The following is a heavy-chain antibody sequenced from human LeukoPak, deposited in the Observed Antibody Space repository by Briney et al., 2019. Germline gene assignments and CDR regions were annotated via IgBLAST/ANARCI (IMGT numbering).Heavy chain of an antibody. Sequence: PGGSLRLSCAASGFTFSSYGMHGVRQAPGKGLEWVAFIRYDGSNKYYADSVKGRFTISRDNSKNTLYLQMNSLRAEDTAVYYCAKFAPTYYDILTGYYGPDYWGQGTLVTVSS. V-gene: IGHV3-30*02. CDR3: AKFAPTYYDILTGYYGPDY. J-gene: IGHJ4*02. CDR2: IRYDGSNK. CDR1: GFTFSSYG. D-gene: IGHD3-9*01.